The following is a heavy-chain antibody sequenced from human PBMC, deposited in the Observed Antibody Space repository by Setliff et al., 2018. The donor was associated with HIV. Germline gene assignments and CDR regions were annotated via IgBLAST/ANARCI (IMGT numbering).Heavy chain of an antibody. CDR1: GFTFTSHG. CDR2: ISGSGSGT. D-gene: IGHD3-3*01. V-gene: IGHV3-23*01. Sequence: LSLSCAASGFTFTSHGMTWVRQAPGKGLEWVSAISGSGSGTYYAGSVKGRFTISRDNSKNTLYLQMNSLRAEDTAVYYCAKDFLELSRVNFWGLDAFDIWGQETMVTVSS. J-gene: IGHJ3*02. CDR3: AKDFLELSRVNFWGLDAFDI.